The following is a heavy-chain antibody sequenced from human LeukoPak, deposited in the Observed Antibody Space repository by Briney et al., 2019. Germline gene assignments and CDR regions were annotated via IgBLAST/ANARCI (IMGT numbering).Heavy chain of an antibody. Sequence: GGSPRLSCAASGISFTNAWMSWVRQAPGKGLEWVGRIKSKSDGWTPDYAAPVEGRFTISRDDSKNTLYLQMNSLKTEDTAVYYCTMDDDIVTGYYRGAFDIWGQGTKVTVSS. CDR1: GISFTNAW. J-gene: IGHJ3*02. CDR2: IKSKSDGWTP. CDR3: TMDDDIVTGYYRGAFDI. D-gene: IGHD3-9*01. V-gene: IGHV3-15*01.